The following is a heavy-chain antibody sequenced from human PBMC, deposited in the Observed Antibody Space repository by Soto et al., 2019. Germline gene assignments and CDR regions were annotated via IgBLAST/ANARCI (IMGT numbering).Heavy chain of an antibody. Sequence: QVQLVQSGAEVKKPGSSVKVSCKASGGTFNSYTISWVRQAPGQGLEWMGRIVPIFDIAKYAQKFQGRVTMTAEKSTSTAYRELSSLRSEDTAVYYCARGAFGGQQQLVRDCFDIWGQGTMVTVSS. J-gene: IGHJ3*02. CDR2: IVPIFDIA. CDR1: GGTFNSYT. D-gene: IGHD6-13*01. V-gene: IGHV1-69*02. CDR3: ARGAFGGQQQLVRDCFDI.